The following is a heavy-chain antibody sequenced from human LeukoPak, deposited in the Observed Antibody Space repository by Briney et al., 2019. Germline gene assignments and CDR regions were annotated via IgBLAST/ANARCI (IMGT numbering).Heavy chain of an antibody. CDR1: GFTFTDHY. CDR3: VREGEGPLSKDFDY. J-gene: IGHJ4*02. Sequence: ASMTVSCKCSGFTFTDHYIHWVRQAPGQGLEWMGYIGPHSTFTSSPQEFQGRVTMTRDTSMTTAYMELTRLTSDGTAVYYCVREGEGPLSKDFDYWGQGTLVTVSS. V-gene: IGHV1-2*02. CDR2: IGPHSTFT. D-gene: IGHD2/OR15-2a*01.